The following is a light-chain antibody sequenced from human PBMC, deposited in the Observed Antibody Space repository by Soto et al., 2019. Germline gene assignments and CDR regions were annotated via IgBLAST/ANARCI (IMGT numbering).Light chain of an antibody. V-gene: IGKV3-15*01. CDR3: XQYNNWPGT. Sequence: EIVMTQSPATLSVSPGERATLSCRASQSVSSNLAWYQQKPGQAPRLLIYGASTRATGIPARFSGSGSGTEFTLXISSXXSEDFAVXXXXQYNNWPGTFGQGTKVEIK. J-gene: IGKJ1*01. CDR1: QSVSSN. CDR2: GAS.